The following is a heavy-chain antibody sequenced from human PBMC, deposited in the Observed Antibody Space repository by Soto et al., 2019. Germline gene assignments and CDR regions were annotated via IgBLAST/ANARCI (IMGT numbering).Heavy chain of an antibody. CDR3: AREGGAYYDSSGYFAY. V-gene: IGHV4-61*01. J-gene: IGHJ4*02. Sequence: QVQLQESGPGLVKPSETLSLTCTVSGGSVSSGSYYWSWIRQPPGKGLEWIGYIYYSGSTNYNPSLKSRVTISVDTFKNQFSLKRSSVTAADTAVYYCAREGGAYYDSSGYFAYWGQGTLVTVSS. CDR1: GGSVSSGSYY. CDR2: IYYSGST. D-gene: IGHD3-22*01.